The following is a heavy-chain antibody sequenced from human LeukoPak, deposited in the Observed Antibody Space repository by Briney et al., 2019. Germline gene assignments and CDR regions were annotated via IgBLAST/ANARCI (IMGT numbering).Heavy chain of an antibody. Sequence: GGTLRLSCAASGFTFTTYDMSWVRQAPGKGLEWVSAIIVSGGSTYYADSVKGRFTISRDNSTNTLYLQMNSLRAEDTAVYYCAKGTYYYDSSGYYGGYYFDYWGQGTLVTVSS. D-gene: IGHD3-22*01. V-gene: IGHV3-23*01. CDR1: GFTFTTYD. CDR3: AKGTYYYDSSGYYGGYYFDY. CDR2: IIVSGGST. J-gene: IGHJ4*02.